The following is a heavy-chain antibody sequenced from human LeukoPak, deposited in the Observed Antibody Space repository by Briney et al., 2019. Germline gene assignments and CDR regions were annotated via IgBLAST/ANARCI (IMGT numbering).Heavy chain of an antibody. Sequence: PGRSLRLSCTASGFSFRMYGMHWVRQAPGKGLEWVAVIWYDGTKKFYGDSVEGRFTVSRDNSKNTLYLQMNSLRAEDTAVYYCARDLDSYWYFDLWGRGTLVTVSS. CDR3: ARDLDSYWYFDL. D-gene: IGHD1-1*01. CDR2: IWYDGTKK. CDR1: GFSFRMYG. V-gene: IGHV3-33*01. J-gene: IGHJ2*01.